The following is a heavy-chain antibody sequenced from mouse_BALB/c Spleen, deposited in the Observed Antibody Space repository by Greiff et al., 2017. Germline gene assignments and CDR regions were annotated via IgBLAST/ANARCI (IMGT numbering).Heavy chain of an antibody. CDR2: ISSGSSTI. CDR3: ARFTTVVDWYFDV. Sequence: EVKVEESGGGLVQPGGSRKLSCAASGFTFSSFGMHWVRQAPEKGLEWVAYISSGSSTIYYADTVKGRFTISRDNPKNTLFLQMTSLRSEDTAMYYCARFTTVVDWYFDVWGAGTTVTVSS. V-gene: IGHV5-17*02. CDR1: GFTFSSFG. D-gene: IGHD1-1*01. J-gene: IGHJ1*01.